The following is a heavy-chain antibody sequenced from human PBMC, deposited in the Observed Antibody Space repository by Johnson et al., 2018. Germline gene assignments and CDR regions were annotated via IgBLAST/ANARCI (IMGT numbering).Heavy chain of an antibody. Sequence: QVQLQESGGGVVQXGRSXRLXCAASGFTFSSYGMHWVRQAPGKGLEWLAVIWYDGSEKYYVASVKGRFTIPRDNAKNSWYLQMNSLRVEDTAVYYCARDVSSGWDAESFQLWGQGTLVTVTS. V-gene: IGHV3-33*08. CDR1: GFTFSSYG. J-gene: IGHJ1*01. CDR3: ARDVSSGWDAESFQL. CDR2: IWYDGSEK. D-gene: IGHD6-19*01.